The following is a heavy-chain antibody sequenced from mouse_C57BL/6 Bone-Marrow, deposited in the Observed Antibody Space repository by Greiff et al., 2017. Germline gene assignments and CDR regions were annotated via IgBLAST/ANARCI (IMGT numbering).Heavy chain of an antibody. Sequence: VQLQQSGPELVKPGASVKISCKASGYAFSSSWMNWVKQRPGKGLEWIGRIYPGDGDTNYNGKFKGKATLTADKSSSTAYMQLSSLTSEDSAVYFCARDWDVGRFAYWGQGTLGTVSA. V-gene: IGHV1-82*01. CDR1: GYAFSSSW. CDR3: ARDWDVGRFAY. CDR2: IYPGDGDT. J-gene: IGHJ3*01. D-gene: IGHD4-1*01.